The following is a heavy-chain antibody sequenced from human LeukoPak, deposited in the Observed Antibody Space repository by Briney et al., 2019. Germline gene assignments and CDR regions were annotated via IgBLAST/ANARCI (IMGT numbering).Heavy chain of an antibody. CDR3: ARTNTYYYDSSGYYHQDPFDY. Sequence: ASVKVSCKASGYTFTGYYMHWVRQAPGQGLEWMGRINPNSGGTNYAQKFQGRVTMTRDTSISTAYMELSRLRSVDTAVYYCARTNTYYYDSSGYYHQDPFDYWGQGTLVTVSS. CDR2: INPNSGGT. J-gene: IGHJ4*02. V-gene: IGHV1-2*06. CDR1: GYTFTGYY. D-gene: IGHD3-22*01.